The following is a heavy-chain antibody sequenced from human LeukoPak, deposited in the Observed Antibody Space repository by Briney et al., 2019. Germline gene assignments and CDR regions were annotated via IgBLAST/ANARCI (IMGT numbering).Heavy chain of an antibody. V-gene: IGHV4-4*02. D-gene: IGHD3-22*01. Sequence: KPSETLSLTCAVSGGSISSSNWWSWVRQPRGKGLEWIGEIYHSGSTNYNPSLKSRVTISVDKSKNQFSLKLSSVTAADTAVYYCATSGYYDSSGYPSFDYWGQGTLVTVSS. J-gene: IGHJ4*02. CDR3: ATSGYYDSSGYPSFDY. CDR1: GGSISSSNW. CDR2: IYHSGST.